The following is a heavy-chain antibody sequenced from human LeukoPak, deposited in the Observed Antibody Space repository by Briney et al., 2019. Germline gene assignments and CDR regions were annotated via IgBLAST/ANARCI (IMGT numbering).Heavy chain of an antibody. CDR1: GYSFTSYC. Sequence: GESLKISCKVSGYSFTSYCIGWVRQMPGKGLEWMGIIYPGDFGPTYSPSFQGQVTISVDKSINTAYLQWSSLQASDTAMYNCGMSGDRVPLQDDVFDVWGQGTMVTVST. CDR3: GMSGDRVPLQDDVFDV. D-gene: IGHD1-26*01. CDR2: IYPGDFGP. V-gene: IGHV5-51*01. J-gene: IGHJ3*01.